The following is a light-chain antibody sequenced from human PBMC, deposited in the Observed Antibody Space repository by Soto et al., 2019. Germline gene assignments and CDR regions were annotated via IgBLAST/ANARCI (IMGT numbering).Light chain of an antibody. V-gene: IGKV3-20*01. CDR3: QQYGSSLTWT. J-gene: IGKJ1*01. CDR1: ESVRSSY. CDR2: DAS. Sequence: EIVLTQSPATLSLSPGERATLSCRASESVRSSYLAWYQQKPGQAPRLLIYDASNRATGIPARFSGSGSGTDFTLTISSLEPEDFAVYYCQQYGSSLTWTFGQGTKVDIK.